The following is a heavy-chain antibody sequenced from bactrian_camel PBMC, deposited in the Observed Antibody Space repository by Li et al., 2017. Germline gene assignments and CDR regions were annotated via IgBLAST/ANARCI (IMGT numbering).Heavy chain of an antibody. D-gene: IGHD2*01. CDR1: GFTFGDSS. V-gene: IGHV3S55*01. CDR2: ESSDGNT. J-gene: IGHJ4*01. CDR3: AADPALRGWRPYCGGGGFI. Sequence: VQLVESGGGSVQAGGSLRLSCTASGFTFGDSSMGWYRQAPGNDCELVSAESSDGNTYYGDSVKGRFTISYDGAKNTAYLQMNSLKPEDTAVYYCAADPALRGWRPYCGGGGFIWGQGTQVTVS.